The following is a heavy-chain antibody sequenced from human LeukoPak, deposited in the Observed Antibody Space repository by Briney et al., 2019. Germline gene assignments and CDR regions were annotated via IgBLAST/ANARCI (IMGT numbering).Heavy chain of an antibody. CDR1: GGSISSYY. D-gene: IGHD2-2*01. CDR3: AREAQLLKSGMDV. J-gene: IGHJ6*02. V-gene: IGHV4-59*01. CDR2: IYYSGST. Sequence: PSQTLSLTCTVSGGSISSYYWSWIRQPPGKGLEWIGYIYYSGSTNYNPSLKSRVTISVDTSKNQFSLKLSSVTAADTAVYYCAREAQLLKSGMDVWGQGTTVTVSS.